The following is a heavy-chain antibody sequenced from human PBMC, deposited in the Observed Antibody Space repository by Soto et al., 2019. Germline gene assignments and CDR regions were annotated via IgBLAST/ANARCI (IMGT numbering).Heavy chain of an antibody. Sequence: QLLESGGGLVQTGGSLRLSCIASGFTFSNYAMSWVRQAPGKGLEWVSGIRSSGESTYYADSVKGRLTISRDNSKNMLYLQINSLRAEDTAVYYCAKGGRRVLIPMDVWGQGTTVTVSS. CDR2: IRSSGEST. CDR3: AKGGRRVLIPMDV. D-gene: IGHD2-8*01. J-gene: IGHJ6*02. V-gene: IGHV3-23*01. CDR1: GFTFSNYA.